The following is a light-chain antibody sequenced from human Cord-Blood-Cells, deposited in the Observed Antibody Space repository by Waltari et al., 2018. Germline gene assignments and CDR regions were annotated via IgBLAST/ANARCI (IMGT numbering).Light chain of an antibody. J-gene: IGKJ2*01. CDR3: QQYGSSPLYT. CDR1: QSVSSSY. V-gene: IGKV3-20*01. Sequence: EIVLTHSPGTVSLSPGQRATLSCRASQSVSSSYLAWYQQKPGQAPRLLIYGASSRATGIPDRFSGSGSGTDFTLTISRLEPEDFAVYYCQQYGSSPLYTFGQWTKLEIK. CDR2: GAS.